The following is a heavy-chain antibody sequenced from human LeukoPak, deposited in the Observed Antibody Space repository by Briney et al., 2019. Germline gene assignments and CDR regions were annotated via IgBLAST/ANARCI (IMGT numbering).Heavy chain of an antibody. CDR3: AKDSRIAAAGTDY. V-gene: IGHV3-74*01. Sequence: PGGSLRLSCAASGFTFSSYGMHWVRQAPGKGLVWVSHIKTDGSSTTYADSVKGRSTISRDNAKNTLYLQMNSLRAEGTAVYYCAKDSRIAAAGTDYWGQGTLVTVSS. CDR2: IKTDGSST. D-gene: IGHD6-13*01. J-gene: IGHJ4*02. CDR1: GFTFSSYG.